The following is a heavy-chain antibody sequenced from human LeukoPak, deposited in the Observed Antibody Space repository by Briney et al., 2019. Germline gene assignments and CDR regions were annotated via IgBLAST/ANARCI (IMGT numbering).Heavy chain of an antibody. J-gene: IGHJ6*03. CDR2: IRYDGSNK. CDR3: AKDAQYYDFWSGWNNTYYYYMDV. V-gene: IGHV3-30*02. Sequence: GGSLRLSCAASGLTFSSYGMHWVRQAPGKGLEWVAFIRYDGSNKYSADSVKGRFTIARDNSKNTLYLQMNSLRAEDTAVYYCAKDAQYYDFWSGWNNTYYYYMDVWGKGTTVTVSS. D-gene: IGHD3-3*01. CDR1: GLTFSSYG.